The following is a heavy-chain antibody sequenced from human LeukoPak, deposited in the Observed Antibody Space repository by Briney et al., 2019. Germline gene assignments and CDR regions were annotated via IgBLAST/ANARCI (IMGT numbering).Heavy chain of an antibody. CDR2: ISSSGGST. CDR3: ARSLSSRFSGPRRPYYFDY. Sequence: GGSLRLSCAASGFTLSNYAMSWVRQAPGKGLQWVSGISSSGGSTYQVDSVKGRFTISRDNSKNTLYLQMNSLRAEDTAVYYCARSLSSRFSGPRRPYYFDYWGQGTLVTVSS. D-gene: IGHD3-16*02. CDR1: GFTLSNYA. J-gene: IGHJ4*02. V-gene: IGHV3-23*01.